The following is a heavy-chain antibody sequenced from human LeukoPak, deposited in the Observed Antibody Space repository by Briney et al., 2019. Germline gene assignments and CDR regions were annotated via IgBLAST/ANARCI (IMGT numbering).Heavy chain of an antibody. V-gene: IGHV3-30*18. Sequence: GGSLRLSCAASGFTFSTYGMHWVRHAPGKGLEWVAVISYDGSNKNYADSVKGRFTISRDNPKNTLYLQMNSLRAEDTAVYYCAKAAWGASGSYFFDHWGQGTLVTVSS. CDR2: ISYDGSNK. CDR1: GFTFSTYG. CDR3: AKAAWGASGSYFFDH. D-gene: IGHD1-26*01. J-gene: IGHJ4*02.